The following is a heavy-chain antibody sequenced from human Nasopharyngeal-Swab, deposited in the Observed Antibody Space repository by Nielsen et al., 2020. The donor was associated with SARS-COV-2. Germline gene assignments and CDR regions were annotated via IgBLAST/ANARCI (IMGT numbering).Heavy chain of an antibody. J-gene: IGHJ5*02. D-gene: IGHD6-13*01. CDR3: AREPIAAAGTGWFDP. V-gene: IGHV3-48*03. Sequence: GESLKISCAASGFTFSSYEMNWVRQAPGKGLEWVSYISRSGGTKYYADSVKGRFTISRDNAKNSLYLQMNSLRAEDTAVYYCAREPIAAAGTGWFDPWGQGTLVTVSS. CDR1: GFTFSSYE. CDR2: ISRSGGTK.